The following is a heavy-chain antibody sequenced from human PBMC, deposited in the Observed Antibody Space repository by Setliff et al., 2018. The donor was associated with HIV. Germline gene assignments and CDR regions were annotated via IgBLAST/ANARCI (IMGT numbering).Heavy chain of an antibody. Sequence: SETLSLTCVVSFDSISSSNYYWGWIRQTPGRTLEWIGSVYYTGSSFFNPSLKSRVTISVDTSKNQFSLNLNSLTAADTAVYYCARHKNYGPIFDSWGQGTLVTVSS. CDR1: FDSISSSNYY. J-gene: IGHJ4*02. D-gene: IGHD1-7*01. CDR2: VYYTGSS. V-gene: IGHV4-39*01. CDR3: ARHKNYGPIFDS.